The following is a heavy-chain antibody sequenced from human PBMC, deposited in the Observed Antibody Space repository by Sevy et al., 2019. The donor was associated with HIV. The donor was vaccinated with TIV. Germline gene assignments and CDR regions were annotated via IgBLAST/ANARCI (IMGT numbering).Heavy chain of an antibody. CDR2: ISSSGSTI. Sequence: GGSLRLSCAASGFTFSDYYMSWIRQAPGKGLEWVSYISSSGSTIYYAASVKGRFTISRDNAKNSLYLQMNSLRAEDTAEYYCGGGGEMATIRLRAFDIWGQGTMVTVSS. D-gene: IGHD5-12*01. V-gene: IGHV3-11*01. CDR3: GGGGEMATIRLRAFDI. J-gene: IGHJ3*02. CDR1: GFTFSDYY.